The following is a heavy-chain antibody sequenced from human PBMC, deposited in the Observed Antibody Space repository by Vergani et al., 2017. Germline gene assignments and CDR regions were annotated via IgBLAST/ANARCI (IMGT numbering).Heavy chain of an antibody. Sequence: EVHLVESGGGLVKPGGSRKPPVEALGFTLGSLGRTRVPQAPGKGLDWVQSISSSSSYIYYADPVKGRFTISRDNAKNSLYLQMNSLRAEDTAVYYCARARPSNFDYYDSSGYYYVAYYGMDVWGQGTTVTVSS. D-gene: IGHD3-22*01. V-gene: IGHV3-21*01. J-gene: IGHJ6*02. CDR2: ISSSSSYI. CDR1: GFTLGSLG. CDR3: ARARPSNFDYYDSSGYYYVAYYGMDV.